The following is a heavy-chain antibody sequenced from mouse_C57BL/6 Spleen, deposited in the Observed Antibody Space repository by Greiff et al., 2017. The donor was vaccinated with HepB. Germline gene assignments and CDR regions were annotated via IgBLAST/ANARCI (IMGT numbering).Heavy chain of an antibody. CDR2: IWGVGST. V-gene: IGHV2-6*01. CDR1: GFSLTSYG. D-gene: IGHD1-1*01. CDR3: ASGNYYGSSYVGFAY. J-gene: IGHJ3*01. Sequence: VKLMESGPGLVAPSQSLSITCTVSGFSLTSYGVDWVRQSPGKGLEWLGVIWGVGSTNYNSALKSRLSISKDNSKSQVFLKMNSLQTDDTAMYYCASGNYYGSSYVGFAYWGQGTLVTVSA.